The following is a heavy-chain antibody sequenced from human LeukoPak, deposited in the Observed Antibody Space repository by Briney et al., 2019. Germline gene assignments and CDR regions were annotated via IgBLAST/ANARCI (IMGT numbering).Heavy chain of an antibody. D-gene: IGHD5-18*01. V-gene: IGHV3-33*01. CDR2: IWYDGSNK. CDR3: ARYNTAMGKGFDI. J-gene: IGHJ3*02. Sequence: PGGSLRLSCAASGFTFSSYGMHWVRQAPGKGLEWVAVIWYDGSNKYYADSVKGRFTISRDNSKNTLYLQMNNVRAEDTAVYYCARYNTAMGKGFDIWGQGTMVTVSS. CDR1: GFTFSSYG.